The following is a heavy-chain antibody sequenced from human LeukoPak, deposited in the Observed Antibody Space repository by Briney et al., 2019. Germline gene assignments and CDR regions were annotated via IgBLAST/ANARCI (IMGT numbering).Heavy chain of an antibody. D-gene: IGHD3-22*01. Sequence: GESLKTSCKGSGYSFTSYWLGLVRPMPGKGLEWMGINYPGDSDTRYSSSFQGQVTISADKSISTAYLQWSSLKASDTAMYYCARRPAVGYYYDSSGYYHDAFDIWGQGTMVTVSS. J-gene: IGHJ3*02. CDR2: NYPGDSDT. CDR1: GYSFTSYW. CDR3: ARRPAVGYYYDSSGYYHDAFDI. V-gene: IGHV5-51*01.